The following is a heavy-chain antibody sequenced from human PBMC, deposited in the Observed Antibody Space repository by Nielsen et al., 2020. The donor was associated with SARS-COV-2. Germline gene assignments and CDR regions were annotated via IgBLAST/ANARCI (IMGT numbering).Heavy chain of an antibody. V-gene: IGHV3-48*03. CDR3: ARDVIFGVVTSYYYYGMDV. D-gene: IGHD3-3*01. J-gene: IGHJ6*02. CDR2: ISSSGSTI. Sequence: VRQAPGKGQERVSYISSSGSTIYYADSVKGRFTISRDNAKNSLYLQMNSLRAEDTAVYYCARDVIFGVVTSYYYYGMDVWGQGTTVTVSS.